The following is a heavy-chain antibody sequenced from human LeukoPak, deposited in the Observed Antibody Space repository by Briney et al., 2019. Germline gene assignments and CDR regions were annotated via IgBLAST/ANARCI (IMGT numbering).Heavy chain of an antibody. CDR3: AKDDVAAFATGYMDV. Sequence: PGGSLRLSCAASGFTFSSYSMNWVRQAPGKGLEWVSSISSSSRSIYYADSVKGRFTISRDNAKNSLYLQMNGLRADDTAVYYCAKDDVAAFATGYMDVWGKGTTVTVSS. D-gene: IGHD6-6*01. V-gene: IGHV3-21*04. CDR2: ISSSSRSI. J-gene: IGHJ6*03. CDR1: GFTFSSYS.